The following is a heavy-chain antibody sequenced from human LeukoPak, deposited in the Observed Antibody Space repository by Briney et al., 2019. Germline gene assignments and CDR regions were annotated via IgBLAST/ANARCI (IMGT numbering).Heavy chain of an antibody. D-gene: IGHD3-3*01. V-gene: IGHV3-33*01. J-gene: IGHJ4*02. Sequence: GGSLRLSCAPSGFTFSNYGMHCVRQAPGKGLEWVALIWYDGTNKYYGDSVKGRFTISRDNSKNTLYLQMNTLRANDTAVYYRARYYRITSFGQNYFDYWGQGTLVTVSS. CDR1: GFTFSNYG. CDR2: IWYDGTNK. CDR3: ARYYRITSFGQNYFDY.